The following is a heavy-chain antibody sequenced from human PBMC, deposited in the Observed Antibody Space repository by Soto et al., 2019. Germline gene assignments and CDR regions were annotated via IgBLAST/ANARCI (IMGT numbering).Heavy chain of an antibody. V-gene: IGHV4-31*03. D-gene: IGHD3-10*01. J-gene: IGHJ6*02. CDR2: IYYSGST. Sequence: SETLSLTCTVSGGSISSGGYYWSWIRQHPGKGLEWIGYIYYSGSTYYNPSLKSRVTISVDTSKNQFSLKLSSVTAADTAVYYCARGVYGSGSYYKDSYYYCYGMDVWGQGTTVTVSS. CDR3: ARGVYGSGSYYKDSYYYCYGMDV. CDR1: GGSISSGGYY.